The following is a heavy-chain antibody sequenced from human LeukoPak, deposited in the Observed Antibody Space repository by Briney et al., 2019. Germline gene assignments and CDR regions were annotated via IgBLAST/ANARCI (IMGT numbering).Heavy chain of an antibody. CDR1: GGTFSSYA. J-gene: IGHJ4*02. CDR3: ARDLYYYDSSGPLFDY. Sequence: GASVKVSCKASGGTFSSYAISWVRQAPGQGLEWMGGIIPIFGTANYAQKFQGRVTITADESTSTAYMGLSSLRSEDTAVYYCARDLYYYDSSGPLFDYWGQGTLVTVSS. D-gene: IGHD3-22*01. CDR2: IIPIFGTA. V-gene: IGHV1-69*01.